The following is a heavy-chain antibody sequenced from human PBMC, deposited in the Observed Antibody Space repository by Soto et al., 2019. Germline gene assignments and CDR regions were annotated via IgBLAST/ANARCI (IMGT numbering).Heavy chain of an antibody. J-gene: IGHJ4*02. CDR1: GGSFSGYY. CDR3: ASMTTVTTAAYFDY. D-gene: IGHD4-17*01. CDR2: INHSGST. V-gene: IGHV4-34*01. Sequence: SETLSLTCAVYGGSFSGYYWSWIRQPPGKGLEWIGEINHSGSTNYNPSLKSRVPISVDTSKNQFSLKLSSVTAADTAVYYCASMTTVTTAAYFDYWGPGTLLTVAS.